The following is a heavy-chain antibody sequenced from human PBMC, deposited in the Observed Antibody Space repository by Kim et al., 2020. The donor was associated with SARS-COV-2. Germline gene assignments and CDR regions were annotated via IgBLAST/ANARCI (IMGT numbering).Heavy chain of an antibody. CDR3: ASSDCSGGSCYGNWFDP. J-gene: IGHJ5*02. CDR2: IYHSGST. V-gene: IGHV4-4*02. CDR1: GGSISSSNW. D-gene: IGHD2-15*01. Sequence: SETLSLTCAVSGGSISSSNWWSWVRQPPGKGLEWIGEIYHSGSTNYNPSLKSRVTISVDKSKNQFSLKLSSVTAADTAVYYCASSDCSGGSCYGNWFDPWGQGTLVTVSS.